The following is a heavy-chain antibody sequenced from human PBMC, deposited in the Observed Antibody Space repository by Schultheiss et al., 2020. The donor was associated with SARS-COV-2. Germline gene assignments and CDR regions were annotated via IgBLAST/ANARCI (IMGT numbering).Heavy chain of an antibody. CDR3: ARGPRSSGWYYFDY. CDR1: GYTFTGYY. CDR2: INAGNGNT. Sequence: ASVKVSCKASGYTFTGYYMHWVRQAPGQRLEWMGWINAGNGNTKYSQKFQGRVTITRDTSASTAYMELSSLRSEDTAVYYCARGPRSSGWYYFDYWGQGTLVTVSS. V-gene: IGHV1-3*01. D-gene: IGHD6-19*01. J-gene: IGHJ4*02.